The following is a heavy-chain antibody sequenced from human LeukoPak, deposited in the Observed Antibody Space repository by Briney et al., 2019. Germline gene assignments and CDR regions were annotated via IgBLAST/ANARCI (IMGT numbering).Heavy chain of an antibody. J-gene: IGHJ4*02. CDR1: GFTFSSYS. V-gene: IGHV3-21*01. CDR3: ARVKSSTSCLS. CDR2: ISSSSYI. Sequence: PGGSLRLSCAASGFTFSSYSMNWVRQAPGKGLEWVSSISSSSYIYYADSVKGRFTISRDNAKNSLYLQMNSLRAKDTAVYYCARVKSSTSCLSWGQGTLVTVSS. D-gene: IGHD2-2*01.